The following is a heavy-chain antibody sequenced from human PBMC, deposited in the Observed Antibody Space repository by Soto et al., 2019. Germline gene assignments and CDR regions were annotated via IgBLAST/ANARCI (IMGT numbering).Heavy chain of an antibody. CDR1: GGSISSGGYY. CDR2: IYYSGST. V-gene: IGHV4-31*03. Sequence: PSETLSLTCTVSGGSISSGGYYWSWIRQHPGKGLEWIGYIYYSGSTYYNPSLKSRVTISVDTSKNQFSLKLSSVTAADTAVYYCASMVRGVRIPPYYYYGMDVWGQGTTVTVSS. CDR3: ASMVRGVRIPPYYYYGMDV. J-gene: IGHJ6*02. D-gene: IGHD3-10*01.